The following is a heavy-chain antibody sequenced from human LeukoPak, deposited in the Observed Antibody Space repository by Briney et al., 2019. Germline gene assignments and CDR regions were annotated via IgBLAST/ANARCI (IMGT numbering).Heavy chain of an antibody. CDR2: IFGSGGSP. J-gene: IGHJ4*02. V-gene: IGHV3-23*01. Sequence: GGSLRLSCAASGFRFSDYILDWVRQAPGKGLEWVAGIFGSGGSPHYADSVKGRFTISRDNSRNTVYLQINSLRAEDTAVYYCGKTTVGYSSGQKPAWPVDYWGQGTLVTVSS. CDR1: GFRFSDYI. CDR3: GKTTVGYSSGQKPAWPVDY. D-gene: IGHD5-18*01.